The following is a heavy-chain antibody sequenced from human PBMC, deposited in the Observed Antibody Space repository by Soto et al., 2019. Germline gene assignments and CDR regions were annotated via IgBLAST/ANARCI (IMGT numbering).Heavy chain of an antibody. CDR3: ARGQDYGDSLPFDY. V-gene: IGHV4-59*01. Sequence: SETLSLTCTVSGGSISSYYWSWIRQPPGKGLEWIGYIYYSGSTNYNPSLKSRVTISVDTSKNQFSLKLSSVTAADTAVYYCARGQDYGDSLPFDYWGKGTTVTVSS. CDR2: IYYSGST. J-gene: IGHJ6*04. CDR1: GGSISSYY. D-gene: IGHD4-17*01.